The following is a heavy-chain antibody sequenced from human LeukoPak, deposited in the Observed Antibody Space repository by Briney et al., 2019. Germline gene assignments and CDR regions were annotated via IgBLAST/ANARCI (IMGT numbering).Heavy chain of an antibody. CDR2: ISYDGSNK. CDR1: GFTFSSYG. V-gene: IGHV3-30*18. D-gene: IGHD3-10*01. Sequence: SGGSLRLSRAASGFTFSSYGMHWVRQAPGKGLEWVAVISYDGSNKYYADSVKGRFTISRDNSKNTLYLQMNSLRAEDTAVYYCAKDREEGSGSYYYFDYWGQGTLVTVSS. CDR3: AKDREEGSGSYYYFDY. J-gene: IGHJ4*02.